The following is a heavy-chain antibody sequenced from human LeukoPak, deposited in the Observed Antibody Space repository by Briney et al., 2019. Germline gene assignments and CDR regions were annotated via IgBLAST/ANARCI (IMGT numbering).Heavy chain of an antibody. CDR2: INPNSGGT. D-gene: IGHD3-22*01. Sequence: GASVKVSCKASGYTFTGYYMHWVRQAPGQGLEWMGWINPNSGGTNYAQKFQGRVTMTRDTSISTAYMELSRLRSDDTAVYYWARDYYDSSGYYYGVGRLGTFYYWGQGTLVTVSS. CDR3: ARDYYDSSGYYYGVGRLGTFYY. CDR1: GYTFTGYY. J-gene: IGHJ4*02. V-gene: IGHV1-2*02.